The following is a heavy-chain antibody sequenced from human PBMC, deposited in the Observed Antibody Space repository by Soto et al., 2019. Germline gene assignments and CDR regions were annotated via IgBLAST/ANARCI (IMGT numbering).Heavy chain of an antibody. J-gene: IGHJ6*02. CDR2: ISYDGSNK. CDR3: ARGCFGSCYYYYGMDV. D-gene: IGHD3-3*01. Sequence: LRLSCAASGFTFSSYAMHWVRQAPGKGLEWVAVISYDGSNKYYADSVKGRFTISRDNSKNTLYLQMNSLRAEDTAVYYCARGCFGSCYYYYGMDVWGQGTTVTVSS. CDR1: GFTFSSYA. V-gene: IGHV3-30-3*01.